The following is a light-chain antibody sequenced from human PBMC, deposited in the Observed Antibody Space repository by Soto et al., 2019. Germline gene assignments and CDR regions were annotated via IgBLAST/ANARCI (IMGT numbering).Light chain of an antibody. CDR1: QSVATN. V-gene: IGKV3-15*01. CDR2: GAS. Sequence: VMTQSPATLSVSPGERVTLSCRASQSVATNLAWYQQRPGQAPRLLIYGASKRAIGLPARFSGSGSGTEFTLTISILQSEDFAVYYCQQYNDWPQTLGQGTKGDIK. CDR3: QQYNDWPQT. J-gene: IGKJ1*01.